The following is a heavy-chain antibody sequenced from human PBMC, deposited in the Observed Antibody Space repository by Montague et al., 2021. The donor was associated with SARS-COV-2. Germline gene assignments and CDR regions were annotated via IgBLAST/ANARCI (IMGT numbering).Heavy chain of an antibody. CDR2: IGWDDDK. Sequence: PALVKLTQTLTLTCTFSGFSLSTSGMCVSWIRQPPGKALEWLALIGWDDDKYYSTSLKTRLTISKDTSKNQVVLTMTNMDPVDTATYYCATTIYDYVWGTRVEFDYWGQGALVTVSS. CDR1: GFSLSTSGMC. V-gene: IGHV2-70*01. J-gene: IGHJ4*02. CDR3: ATTIYDYVWGTRVEFDY. D-gene: IGHD3-16*01.